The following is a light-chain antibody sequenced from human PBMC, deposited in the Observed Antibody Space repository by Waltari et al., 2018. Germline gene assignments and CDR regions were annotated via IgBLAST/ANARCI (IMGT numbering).Light chain of an antibody. CDR3: SSQTLDGLVL. V-gene: IGLV2-14*03. CDR2: DVT. CDR1: GSAVCASDS. J-gene: IGLJ2*01. Sequence: QSALTQPPSVSGSPGQSITLPCSAVGSAVCASDSVFWHQPHPGKAPQVIIYDVTNRPSGVSDRFSASKSANTASLTISRLQPEDEADYYCSSQTLDGLVLFGGGTRLTVL.